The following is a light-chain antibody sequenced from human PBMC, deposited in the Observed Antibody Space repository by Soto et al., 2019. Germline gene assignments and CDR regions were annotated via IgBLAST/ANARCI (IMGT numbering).Light chain of an antibody. V-gene: IGLV2-14*01. CDR1: SSDVGGYNY. CDR3: SSYTSSSLYV. CDR2: DVS. Sequence: QSVLTQPAPVSGSPGQSITISCTGTSSDVGGYNYVSWYQQLPGKAPELMIYDVSDRPSGVSNRFSGSKSGNTASLTISGLQAEDEADYYCSSYTSSSLYVFGTGTKVTVL. J-gene: IGLJ1*01.